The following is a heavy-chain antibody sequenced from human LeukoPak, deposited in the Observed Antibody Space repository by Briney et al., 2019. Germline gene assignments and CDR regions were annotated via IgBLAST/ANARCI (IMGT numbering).Heavy chain of an antibody. V-gene: IGHV4-59*12. J-gene: IGHJ4*02. CDR1: GGSISSYY. CDR3: ARSIAAWHYFDY. CDR2: IYYSGST. Sequence: SETLSLTCTVSGGSISSYYWSWIRQPPGKGLEWIGYIYYSGSTNYNPSLKSRVTMSVDTSKNQFSLKLSSVTAADTAVYYCARSIAAWHYFDYWGQGTLVTVSS. D-gene: IGHD6-13*01.